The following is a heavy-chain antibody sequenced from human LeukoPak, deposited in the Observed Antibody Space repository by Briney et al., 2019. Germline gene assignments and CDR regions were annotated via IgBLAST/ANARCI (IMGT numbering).Heavy chain of an antibody. Sequence: SETLSLTCTVSGGSISSGTYCWSWVRQPPGKGLEWIGYIYYSGSTYYNPSLKSRVTISIDTSKNQFSLKLTSVTAADTAVYYCARDHYSPVDVWGQGTTVTVSS. CDR1: GGSISSGTYC. CDR3: ARDHYSPVDV. CDR2: IYYSGST. V-gene: IGHV4-30-4*01. D-gene: IGHD3-10*01. J-gene: IGHJ6*02.